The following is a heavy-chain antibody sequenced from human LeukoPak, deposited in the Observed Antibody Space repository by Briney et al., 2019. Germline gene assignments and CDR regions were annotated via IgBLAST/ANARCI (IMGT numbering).Heavy chain of an antibody. J-gene: IGHJ6*03. D-gene: IGHD1-26*01. V-gene: IGHV3-7*01. CDR3: ASGSYYHYYYYYMDV. Sequence: PGGSLRLSCAASEFTFSSYWMSWVRQAPGKGLEWVANIKQDGSEKYYVDSVKGRFTISRDNAKNSLYLQMNSLRAEDTAVRYCASGSYYHYYYYYMDVWGKGTTVTVSS. CDR1: EFTFSSYW. CDR2: IKQDGSEK.